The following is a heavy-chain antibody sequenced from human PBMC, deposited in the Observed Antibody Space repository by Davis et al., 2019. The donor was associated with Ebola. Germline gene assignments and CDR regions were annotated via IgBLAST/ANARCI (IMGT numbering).Heavy chain of an antibody. D-gene: IGHD6-19*01. J-gene: IGHJ4*02. CDR3: ARDQGAVAGGGLDY. V-gene: IGHV3-30-3*01. Sequence: PGGSLRLSCAASGFTFSYYAMHWVRQAPGKGLEWVALISYDGNSEYYAVSVKGRFTISRDRSKNMMYLQMNSLRPDDTAVYYCARDQGAVAGGGLDYWGQGTLVTVSS. CDR2: ISYDGNSE. CDR1: GFTFSYYA.